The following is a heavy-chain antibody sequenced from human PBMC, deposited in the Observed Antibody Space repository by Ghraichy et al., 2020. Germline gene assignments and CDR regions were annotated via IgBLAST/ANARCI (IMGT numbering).Heavy chain of an antibody. Sequence: LSLTCAASGFTFSSYAMSWVRQAPGKGLEWVSAISGSGGSTYYADSVKGRFTISRDNSKNTLYLQMNSLRAEDTAVYYCAKTGRVAGQFDYWGQGTLVTVSS. D-gene: IGHD6-19*01. CDR2: ISGSGGST. CDR1: GFTFSSYA. CDR3: AKTGRVAGQFDY. V-gene: IGHV3-23*01. J-gene: IGHJ4*02.